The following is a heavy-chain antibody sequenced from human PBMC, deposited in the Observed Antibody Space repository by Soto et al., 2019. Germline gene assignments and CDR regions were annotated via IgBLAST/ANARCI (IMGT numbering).Heavy chain of an antibody. CDR2: ISAYNGNT. J-gene: IGHJ4*02. CDR1: GYTFTSYG. V-gene: IGHV1-18*01. CDR3: ARDLLYDSSGCILGY. D-gene: IGHD3-22*01. Sequence: WASVKVSCKASGYTFTSYGISWVRQAPGQGLEWMGWISAYNGNTNYAQKLQGRVTMTTDTSTSTAYMELRSLRSDDTAVYYCARDLLYDSSGCILGYWGQGTLVTVSS.